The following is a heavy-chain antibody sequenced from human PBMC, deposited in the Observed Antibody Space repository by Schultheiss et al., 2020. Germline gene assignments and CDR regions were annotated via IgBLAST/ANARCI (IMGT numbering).Heavy chain of an antibody. Sequence: ASVKVSCKVSGYTLTELSMHWVRQAPGKGLEWMGGFDPEDGETIYAQKFQGRVSMTRDTSIGTAYMELSSLTSEDTAVYYCARVGIVVVPAAIPASYYYYYYMDVWGKGTTVTVYS. CDR1: GYTLTELS. CDR2: FDPEDGET. D-gene: IGHD2-2*02. V-gene: IGHV1-24*01. CDR3: ARVGIVVVPAAIPASYYYYYYMDV. J-gene: IGHJ6*03.